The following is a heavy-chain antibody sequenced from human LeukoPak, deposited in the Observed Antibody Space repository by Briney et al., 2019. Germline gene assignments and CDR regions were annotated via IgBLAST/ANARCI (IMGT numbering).Heavy chain of an antibody. Sequence: SETLSLTCTVSGGSISSSSYYWGWIRQPPGKGLEWIGSIYYSRSTYYNPSLKSRVTISVDTSKNQFSLKLSSVTAADTAVYYCATSGYSYDGDYWGQGTLVTVSS. J-gene: IGHJ4*02. D-gene: IGHD5-18*01. CDR1: GGSISSSSYY. V-gene: IGHV4-39*01. CDR2: IYYSRST. CDR3: ATSGYSYDGDY.